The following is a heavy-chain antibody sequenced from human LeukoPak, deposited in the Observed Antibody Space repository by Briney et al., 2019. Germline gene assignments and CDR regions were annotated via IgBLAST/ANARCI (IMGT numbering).Heavy chain of an antibody. J-gene: IGHJ4*02. V-gene: IGHV1-2*02. CDR3: ARDNVDTAMVNYFDY. CDR1: GYTFTGYY. D-gene: IGHD5-18*01. Sequence: ASVKVSCKASGYTFTGYYMHWVRQAPGQGLEWMGWINPNSGGTNYAQKFQGRVTMTRDTSISPAYMELSRLRSDDTAVYYCARDNVDTAMVNYFDYWGQGTLVTVSS. CDR2: INPNSGGT.